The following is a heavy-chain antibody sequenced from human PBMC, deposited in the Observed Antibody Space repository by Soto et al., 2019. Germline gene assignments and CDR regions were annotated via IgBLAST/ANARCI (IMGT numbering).Heavy chain of an antibody. V-gene: IGHV3-74*01. Sequence: PGGSLRLSCAASGFNVSIYWMHWVRQAPGKGLVWVSRFKGDGTSVTYADSVKGRFTISRDNAMNTVHLQMNSLRAEDTAVYYCAKVPRYCSGGSCFGGYFEYWGQGSLVTVSS. D-gene: IGHD2-15*01. CDR3: AKVPRYCSGGSCFGGYFEY. CDR1: GFNVSIYW. CDR2: FKGDGTSV. J-gene: IGHJ4*02.